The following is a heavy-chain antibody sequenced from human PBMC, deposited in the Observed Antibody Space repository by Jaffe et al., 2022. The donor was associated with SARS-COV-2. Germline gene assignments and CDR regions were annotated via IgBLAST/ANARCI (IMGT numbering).Heavy chain of an antibody. Sequence: QITLKESGPTLVKPTQTLTLTCTFSGFSLSTSGVGVGWIRQPPGKALEWLALIYWNDDKRYSPSLKSRLTITKDTSKNQVVLTMTNMDPVDTATYYCAHHTAMVYYYYYGMDVWGQGTTVTVSS. CDR3: AHHTAMVYYYYYGMDV. V-gene: IGHV2-5*01. D-gene: IGHD5-18*01. CDR2: IYWNDDK. CDR1: GFSLSTSGVG. J-gene: IGHJ6*02.